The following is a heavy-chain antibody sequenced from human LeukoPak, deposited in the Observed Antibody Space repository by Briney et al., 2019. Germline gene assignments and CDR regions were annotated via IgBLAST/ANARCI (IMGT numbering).Heavy chain of an antibody. CDR2: ISYDGSNK. CDR3: ARDAYTDYGAYYTYWYFDI. CDR1: GFTFSSYA. V-gene: IGHV3-30-3*01. J-gene: IGHJ2*01. D-gene: IGHD4-17*01. Sequence: GRSLRLSCAASGFTFSSYAMHWVRQAPGKGLEWVAVISYDGSNKYYADSVKGRFTISRDNSKNTLYLQMDSLRDDDTAIYYCARDAYTDYGAYYTYWYFDIWGRGTLVTVSS.